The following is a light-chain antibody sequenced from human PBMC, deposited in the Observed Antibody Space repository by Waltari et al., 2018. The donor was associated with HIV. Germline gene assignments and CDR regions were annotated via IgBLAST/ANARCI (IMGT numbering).Light chain of an antibody. CDR3: QQLDPYPIT. CDR1: QDISSH. J-gene: IGKJ5*01. CDR2: SAS. V-gene: IGKV1-9*01. Sequence: DIQLTQSPSSLSASVRDRATITFRASQDISSHLAWYQQKPGKAPKRLIYSASTLESGVPSRFSGTRFGTEFTLTISSLQPEDFATYYCQQLDPYPITFGQGTRLEIK.